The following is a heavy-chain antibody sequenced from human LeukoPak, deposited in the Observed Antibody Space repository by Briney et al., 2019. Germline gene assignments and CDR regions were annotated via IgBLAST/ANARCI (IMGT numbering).Heavy chain of an antibody. J-gene: IGHJ3*02. Sequence: PGGSLRLSCVASGFTFSNYDMHWVRQGTGKGLEWVSGIGTGGDTHYPDSVKGRFTISRENAKNSLYLQMNSLRVGDTAMHYCARAARFYGSSGAHAFDIWGQGTMVTVS. D-gene: IGHD3-22*01. V-gene: IGHV3-13*01. CDR3: ARAARFYGSSGAHAFDI. CDR1: GFTFSNYD. CDR2: IGTGGDT.